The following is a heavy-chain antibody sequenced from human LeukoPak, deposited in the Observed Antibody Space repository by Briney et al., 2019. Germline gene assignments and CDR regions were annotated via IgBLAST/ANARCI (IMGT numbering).Heavy chain of an antibody. CDR3: AREGYSSSWYYFDY. J-gene: IGHJ4*02. Sequence: GGSLRLSCAASGFTFSSYAMHWVRQAPGKGLEYVSAISSNGGSTCYANSVKGRFTISRDNSKNTLYLQMGSLRAEDMAVYYCAREGYSSSWYYFDYWGQGTLVTVSS. CDR2: ISSNGGST. D-gene: IGHD6-13*01. V-gene: IGHV3-64*01. CDR1: GFTFSSYA.